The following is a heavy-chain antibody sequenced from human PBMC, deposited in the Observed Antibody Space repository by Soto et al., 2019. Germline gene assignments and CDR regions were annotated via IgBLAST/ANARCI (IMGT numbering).Heavy chain of an antibody. J-gene: IGHJ6*02. CDR3: ARDYNYYYYGMDV. CDR2: ITSSSSYI. Sequence: EVQLVESGGGLVKPGGSLRLSCAASGFTFSSYSMNWVRQAPGKGLEWVSSITSSSSYIYHADSVKGRFSISRDNAKNSLYLQMNSLRAEDTAVYYCARDYNYYYYGMDVWGQGTTVTVSS. D-gene: IGHD3-10*01. V-gene: IGHV3-21*01. CDR1: GFTFSSYS.